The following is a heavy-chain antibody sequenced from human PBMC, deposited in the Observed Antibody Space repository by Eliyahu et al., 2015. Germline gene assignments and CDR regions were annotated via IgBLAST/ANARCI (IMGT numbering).Heavy chain of an antibody. CDR2: VFYSGST. V-gene: IGHV4-39*01. J-gene: IGHJ6*02. CDR3: ARHVANRLLEWITMDV. Sequence: QLQLQESGPGLVKPSETLSLTCTVSGGSISTTSYYWGWIRQPPGKGLEWIGSVFYSGSTYYNSSLKSRVTISVDTSKNHFSLRLSSATAADTAVYYCARHVANRLLEWITMDVWGQGTTVIVSS. CDR1: GGSISTTSYY. D-gene: IGHD3-3*01.